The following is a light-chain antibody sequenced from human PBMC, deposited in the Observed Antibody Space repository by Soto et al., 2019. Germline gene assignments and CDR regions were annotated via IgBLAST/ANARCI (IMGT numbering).Light chain of an antibody. V-gene: IGLV2-8*01. J-gene: IGLJ2*01. CDR1: SRDIGGYDF. CDR2: DVI. CDR3: SSYGGSNNLL. Sequence: QSVLTQPASASGSPGQSVTISCTGTSRDIGGYDFVSWYQQHPGKAPKLLIYDVIKRPSGVPDRFSGSKSGNTASLTVSGLQTDDEADYYCSSYGGSNNLLFGGGTKVTVL.